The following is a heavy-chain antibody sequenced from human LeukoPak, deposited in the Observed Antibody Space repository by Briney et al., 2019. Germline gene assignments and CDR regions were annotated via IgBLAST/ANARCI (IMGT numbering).Heavy chain of an antibody. V-gene: IGHV6-1*01. CDR3: ARGFFASGWAS. CDR2: TYYTSRWNN. Sequence: SQTLSLTCAISGDSVTNKNAAWNWIRQSPSRGLEWLGRTYYTSRWNNEYAESVKSRITISPDTSKNQFSLQINSVTPEDTAVYCCARGFFASGWASWGQGTLVTVSS. D-gene: IGHD6-19*01. J-gene: IGHJ5*02. CDR1: GDSVTNKNAA.